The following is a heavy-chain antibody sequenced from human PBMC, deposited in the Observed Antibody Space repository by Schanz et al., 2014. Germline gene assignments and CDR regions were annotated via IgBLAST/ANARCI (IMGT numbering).Heavy chain of an antibody. Sequence: QVQLVQSGAEVRKPGASVKVSCKASGYNITSNDVTWVRQATGQGLEWMGWMNPNSGNTGYAQKFQGRLTMTRDTATNTAYMELSSLTSEDTAVHYCARGRGVYDYWGQGTLVTVSS. J-gene: IGHJ4*02. CDR2: MNPNSGNT. CDR3: ARGRGVYDY. CDR1: GYNITSND. D-gene: IGHD2-8*01. V-gene: IGHV1-8*01.